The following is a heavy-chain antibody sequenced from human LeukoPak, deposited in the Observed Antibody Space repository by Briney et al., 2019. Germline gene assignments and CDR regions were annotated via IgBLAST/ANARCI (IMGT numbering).Heavy chain of an antibody. D-gene: IGHD2/OR15-2a*01. V-gene: IGHV3-23*01. J-gene: IGHJ6*03. CDR2: ISGSGGST. Sequence: PGGSLRLSCAASGFTFSSYAMSWVRQAPGKGLEWVSAISGSGGSTYYADSVRGRFTISRDNSKNTLYLQMNSLRPEDTAVYYCAKCVYYCDSTCPQYYHYIDVWGKGTTVTVSS. CDR3: AKCVYYCDSTCPQYYHYIDV. CDR1: GFTFSSYA.